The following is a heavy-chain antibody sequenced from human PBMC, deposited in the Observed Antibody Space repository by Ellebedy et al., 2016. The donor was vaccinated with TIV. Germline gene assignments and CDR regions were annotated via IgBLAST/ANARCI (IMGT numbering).Heavy chain of an antibody. CDR1: GGSISSYY. Sequence: MPSETLSLTCTVSGGSISSYYWSWIRQPPGKGLEWIGYIHDSEYTNYNLSPKSRVTMSMDTSKKQFPLKLSSVTAADTAVYYCARDQYHFDSSGYSYEGWYFDLWGRGTLVTVSS. J-gene: IGHJ2*01. CDR3: ARDQYHFDSSGYSYEGWYFDL. D-gene: IGHD3-22*01. CDR2: IHDSEYT. V-gene: IGHV4-59*01.